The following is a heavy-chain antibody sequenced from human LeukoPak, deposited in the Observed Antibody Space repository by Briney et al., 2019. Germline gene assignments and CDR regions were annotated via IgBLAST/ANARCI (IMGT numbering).Heavy chain of an antibody. D-gene: IGHD4-23*01. CDR2: IYYSGST. Sequence: PSETLSLTCTVSGGSISSYYWSWIRQPPGKGLEWIGYIYYSGSTNYNPSLKSRVTISVDTSKNQFSLKLSSVTAADTAVYYCARSGTTVVTRYYYYYMDVWGKGTTVTVSS. CDR3: ARSGTTVVTRYYYYYMDV. CDR1: GGSISSYY. J-gene: IGHJ6*03. V-gene: IGHV4-59*01.